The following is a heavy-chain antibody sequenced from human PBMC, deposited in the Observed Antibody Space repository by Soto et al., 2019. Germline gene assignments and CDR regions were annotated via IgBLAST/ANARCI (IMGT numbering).Heavy chain of an antibody. CDR1: GGSISSYY. D-gene: IGHD4-17*01. CDR2: IYYSGST. V-gene: IGHV4-59*01. Sequence: SETLSLTCTVSGGSISSYYWSWIRQPPGKGLEWIGYIYYSGSTNYNPSLKSRVTISVDTSKNQFSLKLSSVTAADTAVYYCAREGGYGDYGYSYYGMDVWGQGTTVT. J-gene: IGHJ6*02. CDR3: AREGGYGDYGYSYYGMDV.